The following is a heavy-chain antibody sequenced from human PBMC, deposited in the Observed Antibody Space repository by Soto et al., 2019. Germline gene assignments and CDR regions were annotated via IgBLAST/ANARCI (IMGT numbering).Heavy chain of an antibody. CDR3: FRGGFPDYGKEGRY. V-gene: IGHV1-46*01. CDR2: IYASGGST. D-gene: IGHD4-17*01. Sequence: ASVKVSFKASGGTFSSYATSWVRQAPGQGLEWMGIIYASGGSTTYAQNFQGRLTVTRDTSTSTVYMELSSLRSDDTAVYYCFRGGFPDYGKEGRYWGQGTLVTVSS. J-gene: IGHJ4*02. CDR1: GGTFSSYA.